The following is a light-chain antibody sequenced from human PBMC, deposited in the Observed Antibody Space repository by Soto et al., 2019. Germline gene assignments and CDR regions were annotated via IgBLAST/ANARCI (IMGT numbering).Light chain of an antibody. Sequence: EIVMTQSPATLSVSPGERATLSCRAGQSVSSNLAWYQQKPGQAPRLLIYGASTRATGIPARFSGSGSGTEFTLTISSLQSEDFAVYYCQQYNNWRGTFGQGTKVDIK. CDR3: QQYNNWRGT. CDR1: QSVSSN. V-gene: IGKV3-15*01. J-gene: IGKJ1*01. CDR2: GAS.